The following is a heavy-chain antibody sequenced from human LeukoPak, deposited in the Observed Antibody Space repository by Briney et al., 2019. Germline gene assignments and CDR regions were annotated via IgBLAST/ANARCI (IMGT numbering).Heavy chain of an antibody. D-gene: IGHD4-17*01. J-gene: IGHJ6*03. V-gene: IGHV1-8*01. CDR2: ISAYNGNT. CDR3: ARSVDYAYYMDV. Sequence: ASVKVSCKASGYTFTSYDINWVRQAPGQGLEWMGWISAYNGNTNYAQKLQGRVTMTRNTSISTAYMELSSLRSEDTAVYYCARSVDYAYYMDVWGKGTTVTISS. CDR1: GYTFTSYD.